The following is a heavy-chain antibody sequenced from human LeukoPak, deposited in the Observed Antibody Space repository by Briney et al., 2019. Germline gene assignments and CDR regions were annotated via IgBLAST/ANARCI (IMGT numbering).Heavy chain of an antibody. Sequence: GGSLRLSCVASGFTFSTYGMNWVRQAPGKGLEWVSSISYSSRYIYYADSVKGRFTISRDNAKNSLYLQMNSLGAEDTAVYYCAKDLLPYYDSTALDYWGQGTLVTVSS. J-gene: IGHJ4*02. D-gene: IGHD3-22*01. V-gene: IGHV3-21*01. CDR1: GFTFSTYG. CDR2: ISYSSRYI. CDR3: AKDLLPYYDSTALDY.